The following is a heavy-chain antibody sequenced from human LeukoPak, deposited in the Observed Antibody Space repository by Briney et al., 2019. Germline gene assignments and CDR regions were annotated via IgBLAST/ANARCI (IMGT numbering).Heavy chain of an antibody. Sequence: GGSLRLSCAASGFTFSSYGMNWVRQAPGKGLEWVSYISSSGSTIYYADSVKGRFTISRDNAKNSLYLQMNSLRAEDTAVYYCAKDSYDSSGHDYWGQGTLVTVSS. CDR2: ISSSGSTI. V-gene: IGHV3-48*04. D-gene: IGHD3-22*01. CDR3: AKDSYDSSGHDY. J-gene: IGHJ4*02. CDR1: GFTFSSYG.